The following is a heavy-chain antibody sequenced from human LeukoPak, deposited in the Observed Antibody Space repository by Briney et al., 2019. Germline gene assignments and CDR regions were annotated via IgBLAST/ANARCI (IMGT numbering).Heavy chain of an antibody. V-gene: IGHV7-4-1*02. CDR1: GYTFTSYA. J-gene: IGHJ4*02. D-gene: IGHD1-14*01. CDR3: ARGISETNAIEFDY. Sequence: ASVKVSCKASGYTFTSYAMNWVRQAPGQGLEWMGWINTNTGNPTYAQGFTGRFVFSLDTSVSTAYLQISSLKAEDTAVYYCARGISETNAIEFDYWGQGTQVTVSS. CDR2: INTNTGNP.